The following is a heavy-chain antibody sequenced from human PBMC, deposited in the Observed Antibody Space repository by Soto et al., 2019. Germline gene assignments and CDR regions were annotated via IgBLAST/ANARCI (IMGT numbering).Heavy chain of an antibody. Sequence: GGSLRLSCAASGFTFSDYYMSWIRQAPGKGLDWVSYISSSGSTIYYAASVKGRFTVSRDNAKNSLYLQMNSLRAEDTAMYYCARDRMYSSSWYSYWGQGALVTVSS. CDR2: ISSSGSTI. CDR1: GFTFSDYY. CDR3: ARDRMYSSSWYSY. J-gene: IGHJ4*02. V-gene: IGHV3-11*01. D-gene: IGHD6-13*01.